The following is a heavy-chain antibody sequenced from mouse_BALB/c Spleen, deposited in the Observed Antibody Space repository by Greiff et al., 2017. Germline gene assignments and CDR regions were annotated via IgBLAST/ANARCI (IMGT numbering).Heavy chain of an antibody. CDR3: ARRSLQPRGYYAMDY. D-gene: IGHD6-5*01. V-gene: IGHV3-8*02. Sequence: EVQLQESGPSLVKPSQTLSLTCSVTGDSITSGYWNWIRKFPGNKLEYMGYISYSGSTYYNPSLKSRISITRDTSKNQYYLQLNSVTTEDTATYYCARRSLQPRGYYAMDYWGQGTSVTVSS. J-gene: IGHJ4*01. CDR1: GDSITSGY. CDR2: ISYSGST.